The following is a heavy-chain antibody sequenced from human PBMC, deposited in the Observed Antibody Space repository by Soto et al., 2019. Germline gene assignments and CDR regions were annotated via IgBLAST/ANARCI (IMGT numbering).Heavy chain of an antibody. J-gene: IGHJ4*02. CDR2: INPNSGGT. D-gene: IGHD6-19*01. CDR1: GYTFTGSY. CDR3: ARAVADKLYYFDY. Sequence: ASVKVSCKASGYTFTGSYMHWVRQAPGQGLEWMGWINPNSGGTNYAQKFQGWVTMTRDTSISTAYMELSSLRSEDTAVYYCARAVADKLYYFDYWGQGTLVTVSS. V-gene: IGHV1-2*04.